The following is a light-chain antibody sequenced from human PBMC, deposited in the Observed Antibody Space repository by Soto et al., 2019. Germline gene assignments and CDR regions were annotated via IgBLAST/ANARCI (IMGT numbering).Light chain of an antibody. CDR2: GNN. CDR3: QSFDTSLGRSV. CDR1: SSNIGAGFD. J-gene: IGLJ2*01. Sequence: QSALTQPPSVSGAPGQRVTIPCTGTSSNIGAGFDVNWYQHLPGTAPKLLIYGNNHRPSGVPDRFSGSKSGTSASLAITGLQAEDEADYSCQSFDTSLGRSVFGGGTKLTVL. V-gene: IGLV1-40*01.